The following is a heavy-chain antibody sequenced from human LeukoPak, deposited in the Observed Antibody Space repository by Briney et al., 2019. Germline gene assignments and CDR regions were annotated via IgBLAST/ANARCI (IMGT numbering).Heavy chain of an antibody. V-gene: IGHV3-23*01. CDR1: GFTFRTCA. CDR2: ISGSGGST. CDR3: AKNGVPVRI. Sequence: PGGSLRLSCAASGFTFRTCAMTWVRQARGKGLEWVSGISGSGGSTYYADSVKGRFTISRDNSKKTLYLQMNSLRVEDTAIYYCAKNGVPVRIWGQGTLVTVSS. D-gene: IGHD2-8*01. J-gene: IGHJ4*02.